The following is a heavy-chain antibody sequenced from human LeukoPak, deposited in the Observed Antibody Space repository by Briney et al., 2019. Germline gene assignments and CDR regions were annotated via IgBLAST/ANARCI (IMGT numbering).Heavy chain of an antibody. Sequence: GGSLRLSCAASGFTFSSYAMSWVRQAPGKGLEWVSAISGSGGSTYYADSVKGRFTISRDNSKNTLYLQMNSLRAEDTAQYYCARGTLAGYFLGYWGQGTLVTVSS. D-gene: IGHD3-9*01. CDR1: GFTFSSYA. CDR2: ISGSGGST. CDR3: ARGTLAGYFLGY. J-gene: IGHJ4*02. V-gene: IGHV3-23*01.